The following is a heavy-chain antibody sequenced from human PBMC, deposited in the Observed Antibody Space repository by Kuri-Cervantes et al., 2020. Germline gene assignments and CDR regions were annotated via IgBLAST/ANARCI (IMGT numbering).Heavy chain of an antibody. CDR2: INEDGSHT. J-gene: IGHJ5*02. CDR3: AREYYDFWSGYSPLRGGFDP. V-gene: IGHV3-74*01. D-gene: IGHD3-3*01. Sequence: GESLKISCAASGFTFSSYWMHWVRQAPGMGLVWVSHINEDGSHTNYADSVKGRFTISRDNAKSTLYLQMNSLRAEDTAVHYCAREYYDFWSGYSPLRGGFDPWGQGTLVTVSS. CDR1: GFTFSSYW.